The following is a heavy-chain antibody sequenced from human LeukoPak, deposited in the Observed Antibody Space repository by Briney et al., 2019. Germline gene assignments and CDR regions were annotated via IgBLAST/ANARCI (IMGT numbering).Heavy chain of an antibody. V-gene: IGHV1-69*04. CDR3: ARDGIVGTTLFDWYFDL. CDR2: IIPVLGVS. CDR1: GGSFSSYV. D-gene: IGHD1-26*01. J-gene: IGHJ2*01. Sequence: ASVKVSCKASGGSFSSYVITWVRQAPGQGLEWMGRIIPVLGVSNFAQKFQGRVTITAEKSTSTAYMELRSLRSDDTAVYYCARDGIVGTTLFDWYFDLWGRGTLVTVSS.